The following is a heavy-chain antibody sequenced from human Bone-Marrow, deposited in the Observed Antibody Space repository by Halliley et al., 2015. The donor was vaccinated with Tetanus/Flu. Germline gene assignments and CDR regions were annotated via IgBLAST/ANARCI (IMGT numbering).Heavy chain of an antibody. V-gene: IGHV3-30*18. CDR3: AKDKVGIAAVGTPWYFDL. CDR1: AFSFSSYA. CDR2: ISYGGTKK. Sequence: SLRLSCEAFAFSFSSYAMHWVRQAPGKGLEWVAVISYGGTKKYYADSVKGRFTISRDNSKNTAYLQMNSLRPGDTAVYYCAKDKVGIAAVGTPWYFDLWGRGTLVSVSS. J-gene: IGHJ2*01. D-gene: IGHD6-13*01.